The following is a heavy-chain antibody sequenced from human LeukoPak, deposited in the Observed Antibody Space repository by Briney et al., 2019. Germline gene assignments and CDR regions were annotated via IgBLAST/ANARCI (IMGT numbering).Heavy chain of an antibody. Sequence: ASVKVSYKASGYTFTSYGISWLRQAPGQGLEWMGWINPYNANTNYAQKLQGRVIMTTDTSTSTAYMEVRSLRSDDTAVYYCARDRSDFGDYVLLDNWGQGTLVTVSS. J-gene: IGHJ4*02. CDR1: GYTFTSYG. V-gene: IGHV1-18*01. CDR3: ARDRSDFGDYVLLDN. CDR2: INPYNANT. D-gene: IGHD4-17*01.